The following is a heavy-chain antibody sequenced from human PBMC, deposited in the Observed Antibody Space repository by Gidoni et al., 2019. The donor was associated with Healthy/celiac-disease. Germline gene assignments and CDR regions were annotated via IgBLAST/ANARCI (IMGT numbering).Heavy chain of an antibody. CDR3: ARVYSSGPQLNAFDI. J-gene: IGHJ3*02. CDR1: GGTFRSYA. CDR2: IIPIFGTA. D-gene: IGHD6-19*01. Sequence: VQLVQSGAEAKKPGSSVKVSCKASGGTFRSYAISRVRQAPGQGIEWRGGIIPIFGTANYAQKFQGRVTITADEATSTAYMELSSLRSEDTAVYYCARVYSSGPQLNAFDIWGQGTMVTVSS. V-gene: IGHV1-69*01.